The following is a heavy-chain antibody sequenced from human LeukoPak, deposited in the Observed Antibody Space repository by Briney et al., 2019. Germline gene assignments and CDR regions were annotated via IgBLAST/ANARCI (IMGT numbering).Heavy chain of an antibody. CDR1: GGSISSYY. D-gene: IGHD3-22*01. CDR3: ASTQSDYYPPRFDY. Sequence: PSETLSLTCTVSGGSISSYYWTWIRQRPGKGLEWIGYIYYSGSTNYNPSLKSRVTISVDTSKNQFSLKLTSVTAADTAVYYCASTQSDYYPPRFDYWGQGTLVTVSS. J-gene: IGHJ4*02. CDR2: IYYSGST. V-gene: IGHV4-59*01.